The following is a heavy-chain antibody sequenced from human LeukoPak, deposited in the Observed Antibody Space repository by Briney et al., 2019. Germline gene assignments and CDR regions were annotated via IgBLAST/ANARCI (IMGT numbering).Heavy chain of an antibody. CDR3: ARSREYSSSARYFDY. Sequence: GGSLRLSCVASGFAFSDDSMNWVRQPPGKGLEWVSSISSTSKYIYYADSVKGRFTISRDNARNSLYLQMNSLRAEDMALYYCARSREYSSSARYFDYWGQGTLVTVSS. V-gene: IGHV3-21*04. CDR2: ISSTSKYI. CDR1: GFAFSDDS. J-gene: IGHJ4*02. D-gene: IGHD6-6*01.